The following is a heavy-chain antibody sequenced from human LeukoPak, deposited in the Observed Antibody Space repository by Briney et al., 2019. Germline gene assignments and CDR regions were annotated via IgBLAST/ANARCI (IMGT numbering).Heavy chain of an antibody. CDR3: AKDLVSVGYYDSSGYYIY. Sequence: GGSLRLSCAASGFTFSSYSMNWVRQAPGKGLEWISYISNDGSTIYYADSVKGRLTISRDNSKNMLYLQMNSLRAEDTAVYYCAKDLVSVGYYDSSGYYIYWGQGTLVTVSS. CDR1: GFTFSSYS. CDR2: ISNDGSTI. J-gene: IGHJ4*02. V-gene: IGHV3-48*01. D-gene: IGHD3-22*01.